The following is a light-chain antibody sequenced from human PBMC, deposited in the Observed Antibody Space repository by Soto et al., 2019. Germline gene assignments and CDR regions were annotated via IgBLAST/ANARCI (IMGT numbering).Light chain of an antibody. CDR1: SSNIGAGYG. CDR2: GNN. CDR3: HSYDSSLSGFV. J-gene: IGLJ1*01. V-gene: IGLV1-40*01. Sequence: QSVLTQPPSVSGAPGQRVTIPCTGSSSNIGAGYGVHWYQQLPGTAPKLLIYGNNNRPSGVPDRFSGSKSGTSASLAITGLQAEDEADYYCHSYDSSLSGFVFGTGTKVTVL.